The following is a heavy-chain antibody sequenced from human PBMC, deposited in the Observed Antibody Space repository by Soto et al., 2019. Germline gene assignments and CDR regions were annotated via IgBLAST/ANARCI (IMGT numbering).Heavy chain of an antibody. CDR3: ARDGYDFWSGYSAKDGMDV. Sequence: ASVKVSCRASGYTFTSYGISWVRQAPGQGLEWMGWISAYNGNTNYAQKLQGRVTMTTDTSTSTAYMELRSLRSDDTAVYYCARDGYDFWSGYSAKDGMDVFGQGNTVTFSS. J-gene: IGHJ6*02. CDR1: GYTFTSYG. V-gene: IGHV1-18*01. D-gene: IGHD3-3*01. CDR2: ISAYNGNT.